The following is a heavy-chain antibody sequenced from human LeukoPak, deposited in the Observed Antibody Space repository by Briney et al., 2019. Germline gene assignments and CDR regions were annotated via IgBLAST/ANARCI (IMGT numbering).Heavy chain of an antibody. CDR1: GVSISPYY. CDR3: ARHGGSHFLY. V-gene: IGHV4-59*08. Sequence: SETLSLTCTVSGVSISPYYWSWIRQPPGKGLEWLAYIYYSGTTNYNPSLMSRVTISVDTSKSQFSLKLDFVTAADTAVYYCARHGGSHFLYWGQGILVTVSS. CDR2: IYYSGTT. J-gene: IGHJ4*02. D-gene: IGHD3-16*01.